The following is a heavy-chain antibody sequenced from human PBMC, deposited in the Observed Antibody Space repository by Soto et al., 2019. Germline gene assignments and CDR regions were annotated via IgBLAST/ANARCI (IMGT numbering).Heavy chain of an antibody. V-gene: IGHV4-30-4*01. Sequence: QVQLQESGPGLVKPSQTLSLTCNVSGGPINSPDYYWTWIRQSPGKGLEWIGYLYFNGSTQYNPSLRTPISMSLDTSKKHFSLKMRSVTGADTAVYYCARVISNYSSWYEPHTWFDAWGQGALVTVSS. D-gene: IGHD6-13*01. CDR3: ARVISNYSSWYEPHTWFDA. CDR2: LYFNGST. J-gene: IGHJ5*02. CDR1: GGPINSPDYY.